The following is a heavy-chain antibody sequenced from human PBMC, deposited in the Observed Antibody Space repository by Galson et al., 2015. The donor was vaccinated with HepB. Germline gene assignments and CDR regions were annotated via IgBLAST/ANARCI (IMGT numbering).Heavy chain of an antibody. J-gene: IGHJ4*02. V-gene: IGHV3-33*01. D-gene: IGHD2-2*02. Sequence: SLRLSCAASGFTFSSYGMHWVRQAPGKGLEWVAVIWDDGNNKHYADSVKGRFTISRENSKNTLYLQMNSLRAEDTAVYYCARARYCSRPRCYTLDYWGQASLVTVSS. CDR1: GFTFSSYG. CDR3: ARARYCSRPRCYTLDY. CDR2: IWDDGNNK.